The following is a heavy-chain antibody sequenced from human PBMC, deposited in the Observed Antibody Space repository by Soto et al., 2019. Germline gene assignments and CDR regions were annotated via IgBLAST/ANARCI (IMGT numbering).Heavy chain of an antibody. V-gene: IGHV4-4*02. CDR3: ARGGGRYCSSTSCYQGYVDP. CDR1: GGSISSSNW. J-gene: IGHJ5*02. CDR2: IYHSGST. D-gene: IGHD2-2*01. Sequence: QVQLQESGPGLVKPSGTLSLTCAVSGGSISSSNWWSWVRQPPGKGLEWIGEIYHSGSTNYNPSLKGRVTISVDKSKNQFSLRLSSVTAADTAVYYCARGGGRYCSSTSCYQGYVDPWGQGTLVTVSS.